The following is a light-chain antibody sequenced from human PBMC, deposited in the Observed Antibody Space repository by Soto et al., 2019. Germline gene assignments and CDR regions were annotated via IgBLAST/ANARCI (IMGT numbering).Light chain of an antibody. CDR2: DVN. J-gene: IGLJ2*01. Sequence: QSALTQPASVSGSPGQSITISCTGTSSDVGAYNYVSWYQQHPGKAPKLIIYDVNNRPSGVSNRFSGSKSGNTASLTISGFQAEDEADYYCNSYTRSTTLLFGGGTKVTVL. CDR1: SSDVGAYNY. CDR3: NSYTRSTTLL. V-gene: IGLV2-14*01.